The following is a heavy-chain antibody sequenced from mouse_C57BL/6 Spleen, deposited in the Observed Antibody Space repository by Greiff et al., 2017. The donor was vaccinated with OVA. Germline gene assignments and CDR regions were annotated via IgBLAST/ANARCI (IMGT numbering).Heavy chain of an antibody. D-gene: IGHD2-1*01. Sequence: VQLQQPGAELVKPGASVKMSCKASGYTFTSYWITWVKQRPGQGLEWIGDIYPGSGSTNYNEKFKSKATLTVDTSSSKASTLLSSLTSEDSAVYYCGGNYYGFDYWGQGTTLTVSS. CDR1: GYTFTSYW. CDR3: GGNYYGFDY. J-gene: IGHJ2*01. V-gene: IGHV1-55*01. CDR2: IYPGSGST.